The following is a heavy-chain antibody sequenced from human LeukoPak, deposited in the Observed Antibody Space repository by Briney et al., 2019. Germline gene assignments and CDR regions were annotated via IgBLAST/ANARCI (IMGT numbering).Heavy chain of an antibody. V-gene: IGHV3-15*01. D-gene: IGHD3-9*01. CDR2: VKSKVHGGTT. CDR3: SGHLTTADY. CDR1: GFTFSNAW. J-gene: IGHJ4*02. Sequence: GGSLRLSCAASGFTFSNAWMSWVRRAPGKVLEWVARVKSKVHGGTTDYAAPVNGRFTISRDDSKNTLYLQMNSLKTEDTGVYYCSGHLTTADYWGRGTLVTVS.